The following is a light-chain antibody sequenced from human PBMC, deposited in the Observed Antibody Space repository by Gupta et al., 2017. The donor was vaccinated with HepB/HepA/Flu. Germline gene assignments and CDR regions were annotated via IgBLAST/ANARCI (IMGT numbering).Light chain of an antibody. CDR2: AAS. V-gene: IGKV1-27*01. CDR3: QKDNSVLFT. CDR1: QGISNY. J-gene: IGKJ4*01. Sequence: DIQMKQPPSSLSASVGDRVTITCRASQGISNYLAWYQQKPGKVPKLLIYAASTLQAGVPSRFSGSGSGTDFTLTISSLQPEDVATYYCQKDNSVLFTFGGGTKVEIK.